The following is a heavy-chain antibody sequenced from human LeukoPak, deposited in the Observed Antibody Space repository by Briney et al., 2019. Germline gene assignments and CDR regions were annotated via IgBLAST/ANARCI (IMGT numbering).Heavy chain of an antibody. V-gene: IGHV3-74*01. J-gene: IGHJ4*02. CDR1: GLTFSSHW. Sequence: GGSLRLSCAASGLTFSSHWMHWVRQAPGKGLVWVSRITNDGSSTTYADSVKGRFTISRDNAKNMLYLQVNSLRAEDTAAYYCAREAWGRYFDYWGQGTLVTASS. CDR2: ITNDGSST. D-gene: IGHD7-27*01. CDR3: AREAWGRYFDY.